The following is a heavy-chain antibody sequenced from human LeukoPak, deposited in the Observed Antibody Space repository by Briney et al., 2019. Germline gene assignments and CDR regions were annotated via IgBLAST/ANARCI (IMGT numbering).Heavy chain of an antibody. D-gene: IGHD2-2*01. J-gene: IGHJ4*02. CDR3: VKGPRGDTIVTLPAALH. V-gene: IGHV3-9*01. Sequence: PGGSLRLSCAASGFIFDEYAMHWVRKAQGKGLEWGSGISGNSGSIGYADSVKGRFTISRDNSKNTLFLQMYGLRAEDTAVYYCVKGPRGDTIVTLPAALHWGQGTLVTVSS. CDR2: ISGNSGSI. CDR1: GFIFDEYA.